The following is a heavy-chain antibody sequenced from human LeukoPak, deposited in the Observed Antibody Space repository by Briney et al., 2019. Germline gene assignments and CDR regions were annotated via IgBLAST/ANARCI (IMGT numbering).Heavy chain of an antibody. V-gene: IGHV4-34*01. Sequence: PSETLSLTCAVYGGSFSGYYWSWIRQPPGKGLEWIGEINHSGSTNYNPSLKSRVTISVDTSKNQFSLKLSSVTAADTAVYYCARERQARSWFDPWGQGTLVTVSS. J-gene: IGHJ5*02. CDR3: ARERQARSWFDP. CDR1: GGSFSGYY. CDR2: INHSGST.